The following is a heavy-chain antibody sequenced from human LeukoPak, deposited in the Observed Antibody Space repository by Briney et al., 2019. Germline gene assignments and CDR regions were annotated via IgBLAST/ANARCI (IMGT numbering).Heavy chain of an antibody. Sequence: KPSETLSLTCAVYGGFLSGYYWNWIRQSPGKGLEWIGEINHSGTTNYNPSLKSRATISVDTSKNQFSLRLTSVTAADTAVYYCARFPCSGDSCYSGIRAFDIWGQGTMVIVSS. CDR1: GGFLSGYY. V-gene: IGHV4-34*01. D-gene: IGHD2-15*01. CDR3: ARFPCSGDSCYSGIRAFDI. J-gene: IGHJ3*02. CDR2: INHSGTT.